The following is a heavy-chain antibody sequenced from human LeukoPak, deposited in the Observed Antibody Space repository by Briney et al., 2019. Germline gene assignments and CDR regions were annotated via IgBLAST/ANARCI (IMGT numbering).Heavy chain of an antibody. CDR1: GYTFTGYY. V-gene: IGHV1-2*04. D-gene: IGHD3-10*01. CDR2: INPNSGGT. Sequence: ASVKVSCKASGYTFTGYYMHWVRQASGQGLEWMGWINPNSGGTNYAQKFQGWVTMTRDTSISTAYMELSRLRSDDTAVYYCARARITMVRGVNNKYNWFDPWGQGTLVTVSS. J-gene: IGHJ5*02. CDR3: ARARITMVRGVNNKYNWFDP.